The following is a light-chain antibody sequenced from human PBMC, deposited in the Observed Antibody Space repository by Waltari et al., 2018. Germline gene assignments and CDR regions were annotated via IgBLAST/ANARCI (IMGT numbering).Light chain of an antibody. CDR2: AVS. J-gene: IGKJ2*01. CDR3: QQYGSPPYT. CDR1: QRVGSAY. Sequence: EMVLKQSPGTLSLSPGERDTLSCWASQRVGSAYLDWFQQKPGQAPRLLIYAVSSRATGIPDRFSGSGSGTDFTLTINRLEPEDSAVYYCQQYGSPPYTFGQGTKLEL. V-gene: IGKV3-20*01.